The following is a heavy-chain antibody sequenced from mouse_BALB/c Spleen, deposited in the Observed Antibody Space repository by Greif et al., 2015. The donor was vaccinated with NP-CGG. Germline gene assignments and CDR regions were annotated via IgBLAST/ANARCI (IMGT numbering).Heavy chain of an antibody. CDR2: ISSGSSTI. V-gene: IGHV5-17*02. CDR3: ARSATGTSFAY. Sequence: EVMLVESGGGLVQPGGSRKLSCAASGFTFSSFGMHWVRQAPEKGLEWVAYISSGSSTIYYADTVKGRFTISRDNPKNTLFLQMTSLRSEDTAMYYCARSATGTSFAYWGQGTLVTVSA. J-gene: IGHJ3*01. CDR1: GFTFSSFG. D-gene: IGHD4-1*02.